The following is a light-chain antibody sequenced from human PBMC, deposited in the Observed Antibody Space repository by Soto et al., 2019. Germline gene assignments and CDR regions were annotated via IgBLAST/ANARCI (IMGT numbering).Light chain of an antibody. V-gene: IGKV3-11*01. CDR1: QSLSGT. J-gene: IGKJ1*01. CDR3: QQRTLWPRT. Sequence: EIVLTQSPATLSLSPGERATLSCRASQSLSGTLAWFQQKPGQPPRLLIYGASNRATGIPARFTASGSGTDFTLTISSPAPEDFAVYYCQQRTLWPRTFGQGTKVEIK. CDR2: GAS.